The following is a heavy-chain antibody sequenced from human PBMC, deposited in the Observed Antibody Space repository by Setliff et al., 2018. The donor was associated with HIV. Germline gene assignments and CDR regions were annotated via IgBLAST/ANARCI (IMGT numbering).Heavy chain of an antibody. Sequence: GASVKVSCKVFGYTLAALSIHWVRQAPGKGLEWMGAIVPILGIANSAQKFQGRVTITTDESTNTAYMELSSLRSEDTAVYYCARIPTGGAFDIWGQGTVVTVSS. D-gene: IGHD7-27*01. V-gene: IGHV1-69*10. CDR1: GYTLAALS. CDR3: ARIPTGGAFDI. J-gene: IGHJ3*02. CDR2: IVPILGIA.